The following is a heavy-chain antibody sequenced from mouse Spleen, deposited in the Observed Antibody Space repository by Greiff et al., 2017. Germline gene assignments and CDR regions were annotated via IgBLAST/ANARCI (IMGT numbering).Heavy chain of an antibody. CDR1: GFSLTSYG. CDR2: IWAGGST. CDR3: AREDYGSSGDYFDY. V-gene: IGHV2-9*02. J-gene: IGHJ2*01. D-gene: IGHD1-1*01. Sequence: VKLEESGPGLVAPSQSLSITCTVSGFSLTSYGVHWVRQPPGKGLEWLGVIWAGGSTNYNSALMSRLSISKDNSKSQVFLKMNSLQTDDTAMYYCAREDYGSSGDYFDYWGQGTTLTVSS.